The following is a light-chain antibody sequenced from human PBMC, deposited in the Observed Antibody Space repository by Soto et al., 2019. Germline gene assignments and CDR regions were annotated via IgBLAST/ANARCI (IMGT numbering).Light chain of an antibody. CDR2: GAS. CDR1: QSISSTN. J-gene: IGKJ4*01. CDR3: QQYNSWPLT. V-gene: IGKV3-20*01. Sequence: EIVLTQSPGTLSLSPGERATLSCRASQSISSTNLAWYQQKPGQAPRLLMFGASTRATGIPDRFSGSGSGTDFTLTISRLEAEDFAVYYCQQYNSWPLTFGGGTKVDIK.